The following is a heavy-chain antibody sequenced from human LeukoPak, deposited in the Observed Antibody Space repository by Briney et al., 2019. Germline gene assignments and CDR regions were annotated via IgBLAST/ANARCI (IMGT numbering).Heavy chain of an antibody. J-gene: IGHJ6*03. Sequence: PSETLSLTCAVFGGSVSSGGYSWTWIRQAPGQGLEWIGYIYHNGATYYTPALRSRVTISLDKSKNHFSLTLTSVTAADTAVYYCARELRGGYHYHYMDVWGKGTTVTVSS. CDR1: GGSVSSGGYS. D-gene: IGHD3-10*01. CDR2: IYHNGAT. V-gene: IGHV4-30-2*01. CDR3: ARELRGGYHYHYMDV.